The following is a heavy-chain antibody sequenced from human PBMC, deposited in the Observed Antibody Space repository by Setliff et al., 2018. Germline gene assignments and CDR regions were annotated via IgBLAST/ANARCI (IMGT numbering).Heavy chain of an antibody. CDR2: INQDGSGK. CDR3: ARDGVFYAMDV. Sequence: GGSLRLSCAASGFTFSSFWMSWVRQTPGKGLEWVANINQDGSGKYYADSVRGRFTISRDNAKNSLFLQMNSLRAEDTALYYCARDGVFYAMDVWGHGTTVTVSS. J-gene: IGHJ6*02. CDR1: GFTFSSFW. V-gene: IGHV3-7*01. D-gene: IGHD3-10*01.